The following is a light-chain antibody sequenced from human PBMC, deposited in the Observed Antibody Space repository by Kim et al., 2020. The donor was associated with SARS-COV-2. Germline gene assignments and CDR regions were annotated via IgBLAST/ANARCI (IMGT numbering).Light chain of an antibody. J-gene: IGLJ2*01. V-gene: IGLV1-40*01. CDR1: TSNVGAGYA. CDR3: QSYDSSLSGSV. Sequence: QGVTISCTGSTSNVGAGYAVHWYQQLPGAATKLLIYGNNNRPSGVPDRFSGSKSGTTASLAISGLQADDEGDYYCQSYDSSLSGSVFGGGTQLTVL. CDR2: GNN.